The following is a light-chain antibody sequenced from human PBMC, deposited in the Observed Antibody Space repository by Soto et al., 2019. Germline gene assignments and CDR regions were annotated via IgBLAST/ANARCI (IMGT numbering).Light chain of an antibody. CDR1: SNDIGGYNY. Sequence: QSARTQPASVSGSPGQSITFSCTGTSNDIGGYNYVSWYQQHPGKAPKLMIFDVSNRPSGVSYRFSGSKSGNTASLTISGLQAEDEADYYCSSYTSSSTLLFGGGTKVTVL. CDR3: SSYTSSSTLL. V-gene: IGLV2-14*03. J-gene: IGLJ2*01. CDR2: DVS.